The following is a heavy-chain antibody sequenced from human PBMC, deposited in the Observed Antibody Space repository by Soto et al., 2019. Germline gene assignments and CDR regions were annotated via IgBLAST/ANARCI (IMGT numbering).Heavy chain of an antibody. D-gene: IGHD6-19*01. Sequence: EVQLVESGGGLDQPGGSLRLSCAASGFTFSSYWMSWVRQAPGKGLEWVANIKQDGSEKYYVDSVKGRFTISRDNAKNSLYLQMNSLRAEDTAVYYCARDPDSSGWHVDYWGQGTLVTVSS. V-gene: IGHV3-7*01. J-gene: IGHJ4*02. CDR2: IKQDGSEK. CDR3: ARDPDSSGWHVDY. CDR1: GFTFSSYW.